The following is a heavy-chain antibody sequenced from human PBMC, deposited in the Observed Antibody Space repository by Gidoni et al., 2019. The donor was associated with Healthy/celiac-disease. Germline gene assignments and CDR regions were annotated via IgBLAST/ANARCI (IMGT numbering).Heavy chain of an antibody. CDR2: INHSGST. CDR3: ARGFLHRLRWYPNWFDP. D-gene: IGHD4-17*01. V-gene: IGHV4-34*01. Sequence: QVQLQQWGAGLLKPSETLSLTCAVYGGSFSGYYWSWIRQPPGKGLEWIGEINHSGSTNYNPSLKSRVTISVDTSKNQFSLKLSSVTAADTAVYYCARGFLHRLRWYPNWFDPWGQGTLVTVSS. J-gene: IGHJ5*02. CDR1: GGSFSGYY.